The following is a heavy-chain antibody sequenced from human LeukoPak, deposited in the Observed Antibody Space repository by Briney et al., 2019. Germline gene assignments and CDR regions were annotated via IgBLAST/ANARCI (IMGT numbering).Heavy chain of an antibody. V-gene: IGHV3-23*01. CDR3: AKGTCSGGRCSFDY. CDR1: GFTFSNYA. D-gene: IGHD2-15*01. CDR2: ISGSGGDT. Sequence: PGGSLRLSCAASGFTFSNYAMSWVRQAPGKGLEWVSGISGSGGDTYYADSVKGRFTISRDNSKNTPYLQMNSLRAEDTAVYYCAKGTCSGGRCSFDYWGQGTLVTVSS. J-gene: IGHJ4*02.